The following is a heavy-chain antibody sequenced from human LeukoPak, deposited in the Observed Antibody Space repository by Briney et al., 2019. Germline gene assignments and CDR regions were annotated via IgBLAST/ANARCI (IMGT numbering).Heavy chain of an antibody. CDR2: IRYDGSNK. J-gene: IGHJ6*03. D-gene: IGHD4-17*01. Sequence: PGGSLRPSCAASGFTFSSYGMHRVRQAPGKGLEWVAFIRYDGSNKYYADSVKGRFTISRDNSKNTLYLQMNSLRAEDTAVYYCAKDRRGDYYYYMDVWGKGTTVTVSS. CDR1: GFTFSSYG. CDR3: AKDRRGDYYYYMDV. V-gene: IGHV3-30*02.